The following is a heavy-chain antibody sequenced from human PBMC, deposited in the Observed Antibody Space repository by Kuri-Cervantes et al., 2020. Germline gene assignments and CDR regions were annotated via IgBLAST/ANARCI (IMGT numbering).Heavy chain of an antibody. V-gene: IGHV1-69*13. CDR3: ARDWSGVTTDYYYYMDV. J-gene: IGHJ6*03. D-gene: IGHD4-11*01. CDR2: IIPIFGTA. Sequence: SVKVSCKASGGTFSSYAISWVRQAPGQGLEWMGGIIPIFGTANYAQMFQGRVTITADESTSTAYMELSSLRSEDTAVYYCARDWSGVTTDYYYYMDVWGKGTTVTVSS. CDR1: GGTFSSYA.